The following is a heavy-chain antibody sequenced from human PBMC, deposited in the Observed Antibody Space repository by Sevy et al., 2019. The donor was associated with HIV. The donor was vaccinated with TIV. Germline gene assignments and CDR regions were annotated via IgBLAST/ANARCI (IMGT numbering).Heavy chain of an antibody. Sequence: ASVKVSCKISGYKVDMYGIAWVRQAPGQGLEWMGWISTYNGNTNYAQNFQGRVTMTTDTSTSVVYMELGGLRPDDTAVYYYARATGMAVAGTGRYFDFWGQGTLVTVSS. D-gene: IGHD6-19*01. CDR3: ARATGMAVAGTGRYFDF. J-gene: IGHJ4*01. CDR1: GYKVDMYG. CDR2: ISTYNGNT. V-gene: IGHV1-18*04.